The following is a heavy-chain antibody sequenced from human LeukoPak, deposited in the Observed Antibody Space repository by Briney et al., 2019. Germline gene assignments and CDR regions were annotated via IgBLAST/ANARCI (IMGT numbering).Heavy chain of an antibody. CDR2: IKYDGNEE. CDR1: GFTPSGYL. Sequence: GGALRLSCAPSGFTPSGYLMSWMRQAPEKGLEWVDMIKYDGNEECYVDSVQGRFASSRGNAENSLYLQLNRLRVEDTAVYYCKSGGAAPGSFDYCGEGNLVTVSP. CDR3: KSGGAAPGSFDY. D-gene: IGHD1-1*01. V-gene: IGHV3-7*01. J-gene: IGHJ4*02.